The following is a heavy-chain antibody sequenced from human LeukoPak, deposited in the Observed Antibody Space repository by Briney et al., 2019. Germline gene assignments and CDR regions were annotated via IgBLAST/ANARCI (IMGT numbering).Heavy chain of an antibody. Sequence: GASVKVSCKASGYTFTGYYMHWVRQAPGQGLEWMGWINPNSGGTNYAQKFQGRVTMTRDTSISTAYMELSRLRSDDTAVYYCARGGYYYDSSGYGQGAFDIWGQGTMVTVSS. V-gene: IGHV1-2*02. J-gene: IGHJ3*02. CDR1: GYTFTGYY. CDR2: INPNSGGT. CDR3: ARGGYYYDSSGYGQGAFDI. D-gene: IGHD3-22*01.